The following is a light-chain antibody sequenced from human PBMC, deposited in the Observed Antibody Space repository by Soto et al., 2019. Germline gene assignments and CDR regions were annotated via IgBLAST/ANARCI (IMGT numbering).Light chain of an antibody. CDR2: GAS. CDR1: QSVGSTY. CDR3: HQRGGSHQT. J-gene: IGKJ2*01. Sequence: EIVLTQSPGTLSLSPGERATLSCRASQSVGSTYLAWYQQKPGQAPRLLIYGASTRATGIPDRFSGSGSGTDFTLTISRLEPEDFGVYYCHQRGGSHQTFGQGTKLEIK. V-gene: IGKV3-20*01.